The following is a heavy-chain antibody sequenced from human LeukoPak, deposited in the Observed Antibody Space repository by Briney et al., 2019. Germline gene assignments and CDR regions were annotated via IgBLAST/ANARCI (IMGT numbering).Heavy chain of an antibody. Sequence: PSETLSLTCAVYGGSFSGYYWGWLRQPPGKGLQWIGSIFSTGSTYYNPSLKSRVTISIDTSKNHFSLRLNSVTAADTAVYYCAWGRQLNFFDLWGQGTLVTVSS. J-gene: IGHJ4*02. V-gene: IGHV4-34*12. D-gene: IGHD2-2*01. CDR1: GGSFSGYY. CDR3: AWGRQLNFFDL. CDR2: IFSTGST.